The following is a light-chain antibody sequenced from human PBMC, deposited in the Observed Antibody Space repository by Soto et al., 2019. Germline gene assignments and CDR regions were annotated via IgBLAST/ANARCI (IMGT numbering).Light chain of an antibody. CDR2: GAS. CDR3: QQYGSSPWT. J-gene: IGKJ1*01. CDR1: QSVSSSF. V-gene: IGKV3-20*01. Sequence: EIVLTKSPGTLSLSPGERATLSCRASQSVSSSFLAWYQQKPGQAPRLLIYGASIRATGIPDRFSGSGSGTDFTLTISRVEPEDFAVYYCQQYGSSPWTFGQGTKGEIK.